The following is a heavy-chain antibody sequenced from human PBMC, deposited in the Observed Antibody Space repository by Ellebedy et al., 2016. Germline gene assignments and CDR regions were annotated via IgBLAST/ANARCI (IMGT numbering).Heavy chain of an antibody. CDR3: ARSPEPFITMVRGVVYGMDV. V-gene: IGHV4-34*01. J-gene: IGHJ6*02. D-gene: IGHD3-10*01. Sequence: SETLSLTCAVYGASFSGYYWSWIRQPPGKGLEWIGEINHSGSTNYNPSLKSRVTISVDTSKNQFSLKLSSVTAADTAVYYCARSPEPFITMVRGVVYGMDVWGQGTTVTVSS. CDR2: INHSGST. CDR1: GASFSGYY.